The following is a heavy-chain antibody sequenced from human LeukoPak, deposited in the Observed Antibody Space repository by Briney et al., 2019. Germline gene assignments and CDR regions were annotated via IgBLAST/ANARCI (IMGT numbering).Heavy chain of an antibody. CDR1: GFTFSSYA. CDR2: ISGSGGST. D-gene: IGHD1-14*01. J-gene: IGHJ4*02. Sequence: GGSLRLSCAASGFTFSSYAMSWVRQAPGKGLEWVSAISGSGGSTYYADSVKGRFTISRDNSKNTVFLQMNTLRTEDTAVYFCAKDKPIDYWGQGTLVTVSS. CDR3: AKDKPIDY. V-gene: IGHV3-23*01.